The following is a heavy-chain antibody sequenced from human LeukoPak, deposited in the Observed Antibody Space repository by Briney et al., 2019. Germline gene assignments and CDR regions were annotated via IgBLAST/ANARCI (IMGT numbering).Heavy chain of an antibody. D-gene: IGHD5-24*01. V-gene: IGHV5-51*01. J-gene: IGHJ4*02. CDR3: VRQGDGRDGYSSPNYFDF. CDR2: IYPTDSAT. Sequence: PGESLKISCSVSGYSFPNYWIGWVRQTPGKGLEWMGIIYPTDSATRYSPSFQGQVTISADRSTSTAYLQWSSLKTSDTAIYYCVRQGDGRDGYSSPNYFDFWGQGTLLIVPS. CDR1: GYSFPNYW.